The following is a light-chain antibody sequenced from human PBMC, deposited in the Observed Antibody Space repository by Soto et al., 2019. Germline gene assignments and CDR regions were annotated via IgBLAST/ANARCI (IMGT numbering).Light chain of an antibody. J-gene: IGKJ1*01. CDR2: GAS. V-gene: IGKV3-20*01. Sequence: EIVLTQSPGTLSLSPWERATLSCRASQSVSSSYLAWYQQKPGQAPRLLIYGASSRATGIPDRFSGSGSGTDFTLTISRLEPEDFAVYYRQQYGSSSTFGQGTKVDIK. CDR1: QSVSSSY. CDR3: QQYGSSST.